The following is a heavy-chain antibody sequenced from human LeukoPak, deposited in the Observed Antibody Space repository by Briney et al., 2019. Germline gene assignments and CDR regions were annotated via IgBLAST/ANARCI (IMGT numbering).Heavy chain of an antibody. J-gene: IGHJ4*02. D-gene: IGHD6-19*01. CDR3: ARDPRIAVADRFDY. Sequence: ASVKVSCKASGYTFTGYYMHWVRQAPGQALEWMGRINPNSRGTKYAQKFQGRVTMTRDTSISTAYMELSRLRSDDTGVYYCARDPRIAVADRFDYWGQGTLVTVSS. V-gene: IGHV1-2*05. CDR1: GYTFTGYY. CDR2: INPNSRGT.